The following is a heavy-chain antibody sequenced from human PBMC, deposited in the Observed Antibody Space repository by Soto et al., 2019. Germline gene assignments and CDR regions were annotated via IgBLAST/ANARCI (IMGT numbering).Heavy chain of an antibody. J-gene: IGHJ3*02. V-gene: IGHV1-18*04. D-gene: IGHD2-15*01. CDR1: GYTFTSYG. CDR3: AESDIVVVVAATAAFDI. Sequence: QVQLVQSGAEVKKPGASVKVSCKASGYTFTSYGISWVRQAPGQGLEWMGWISAYNGNTNYAQKLQGRVTMTTDTSTSTAYMELRSLRSDDTAVYYCAESDIVVVVAATAAFDIWGQGTMVTVSS. CDR2: ISAYNGNT.